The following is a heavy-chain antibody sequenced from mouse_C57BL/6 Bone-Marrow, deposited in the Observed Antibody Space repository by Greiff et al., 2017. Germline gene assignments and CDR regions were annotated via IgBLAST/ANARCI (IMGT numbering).Heavy chain of an antibody. CDR1: GFTFSSYA. D-gene: IGHD2-5*01. CDR2: LSDGGSYT. V-gene: IGHV5-4*01. Sequence: EVHLVESGGGLVKPGGSLKLSCAASGFTFSSYAMSWVRQTPEKRLEWVATLSDGGSYTYYPDNVKGRFTISRDNAKNNLYLQMSHLKSEDTAMYYCARENYSNYIDYWGQGTTLTVSS. CDR3: ARENYSNYIDY. J-gene: IGHJ2*01.